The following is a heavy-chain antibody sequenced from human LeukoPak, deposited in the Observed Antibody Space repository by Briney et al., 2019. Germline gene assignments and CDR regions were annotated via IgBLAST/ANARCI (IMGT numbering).Heavy chain of an antibody. CDR2: ISYDGNNK. D-gene: IGHD4/OR15-4a*01. V-gene: IGHV3-30*14. Sequence: GRSLRLYCAASGRTFSNYAMPWVRQAPGRGLEWVAAISYDGNNKYYADSVKGRFTISRDNSKNTLYLQMNSLRAEDTAVYYCARRAGAYSHPYDYWGQGTLVTVSS. CDR1: GRTFSNYA. J-gene: IGHJ4*02. CDR3: ARRAGAYSHPYDY.